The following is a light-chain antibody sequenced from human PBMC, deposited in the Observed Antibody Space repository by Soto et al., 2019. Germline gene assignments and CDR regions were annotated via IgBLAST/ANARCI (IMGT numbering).Light chain of an antibody. CDR3: QQFRGT. CDR1: QSVSSSY. J-gene: IGKJ4*01. CDR2: GAS. Sequence: EIVMRQSPATLSVSPGERATLSCRASQSVSSSYLAWYQQKPGQAPRLLIYGASSRATGIPDRFSGSGSGTDFTLTISRLEPEDFAVYYGQQFRGTFGGGTKVDIK. V-gene: IGKV3-20*01.